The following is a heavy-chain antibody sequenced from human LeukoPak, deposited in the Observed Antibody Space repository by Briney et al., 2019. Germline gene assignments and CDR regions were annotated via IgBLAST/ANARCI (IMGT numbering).Heavy chain of an antibody. V-gene: IGHV1-2*02. Sequence: ASVNVSCKASGYTFTGYYMHWVRQAPGQGLEWMGWINPDSGGKNYAQKFQGRVTTTRDTSISTAYMELSRLRSDDTAVYYCARGGVYYYDSSGYYWGQGTLVTVSS. CDR1: GYTFTGYY. CDR3: ARGGVYYYDSSGYY. D-gene: IGHD3-22*01. CDR2: INPDSGGK. J-gene: IGHJ4*02.